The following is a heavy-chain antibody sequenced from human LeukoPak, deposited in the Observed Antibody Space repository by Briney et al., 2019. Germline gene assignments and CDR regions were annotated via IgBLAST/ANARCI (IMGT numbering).Heavy chain of an antibody. D-gene: IGHD1-26*01. CDR2: INVITGYI. CDR1: GFSFENYN. J-gene: IGHJ3*02. Sequence: GGSLRLSCAASGFSFENYNMNWVRQAPGKGLEWVAYINVITGYIYYADSLKGRFAISRDNAKKSLFLEMNSLRVEDTAVYYCARDRSGSSSVDDAFDIWGQGIMVTVSS. V-gene: IGHV3-21*01. CDR3: ARDRSGSSSVDDAFDI.